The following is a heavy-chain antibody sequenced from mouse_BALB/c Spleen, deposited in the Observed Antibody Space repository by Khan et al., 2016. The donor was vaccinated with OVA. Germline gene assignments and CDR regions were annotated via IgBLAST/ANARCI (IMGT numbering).Heavy chain of an antibody. Sequence: EVELVESGGGLVEPGGSLKLSCAASVFTFSSFVMSWVRQTPEKRLEWVATISSAATYTYYPDSIKGRFTISRDNAKNTLYLHMNSLRSDDTAIYYCTNGNYGWFAYWGLGTLVTVST. CDR2: ISSAATYT. CDR1: VFTFSSFV. D-gene: IGHD2-1*01. J-gene: IGHJ3*01. CDR3: TNGNYGWFAY. V-gene: IGHV5-9-1*01.